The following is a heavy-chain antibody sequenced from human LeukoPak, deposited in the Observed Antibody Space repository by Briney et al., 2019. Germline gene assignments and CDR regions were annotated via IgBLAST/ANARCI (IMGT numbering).Heavy chain of an antibody. J-gene: IGHJ4*02. CDR2: ININTGNP. D-gene: IGHD2-2*01. V-gene: IGHV7-4-1*02. CDR3: ARGPGPVEY. Sequence: ASVKVSCKASGYTFTSYGISWVRQAPGQGLEWMGWININTGNPMYAQGFTGRFVFSLDTSVSTAYLQISSLKTEDTAVYYCARGPGPVEYWGQGTLVTVSS. CDR1: GYTFTSYG.